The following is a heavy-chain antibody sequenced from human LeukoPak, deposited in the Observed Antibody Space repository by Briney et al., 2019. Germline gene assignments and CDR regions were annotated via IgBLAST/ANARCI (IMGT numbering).Heavy chain of an antibody. CDR1: GGSISSRSYY. D-gene: IGHD1-26*01. CDR3: ARHNWDSGSCSDY. J-gene: IGHJ4*02. V-gene: IGHV4-39*01. CDR2: IYYSGST. Sequence: SETLSLTCTVSGGSISSRSYYWGWIRQPPGKGLEWIGSIYYSGSTYYNPSLKSRVTIYVDTSKNQLSLKLSSVTAADTAVYYCARHNWDSGSCSDYWGQGTLVTVSS.